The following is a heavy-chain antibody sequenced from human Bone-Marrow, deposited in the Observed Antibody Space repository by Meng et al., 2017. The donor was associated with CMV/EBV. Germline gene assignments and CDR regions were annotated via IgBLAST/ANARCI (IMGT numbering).Heavy chain of an antibody. CDR3: ARAAWVLWFGELFDY. CDR1: GYTFTSYY. V-gene: IGHV1-46*01. Sequence: SGYTFTSYYMHWVRQSPGQGLEWMGIINPSGGSTSYAQKFQGRVTMTRDTSTSTVYMELSSLRSEDTAVYYCARAAWVLWFGELFDYWGQGTLVTVSS. J-gene: IGHJ4*02. CDR2: INPSGGST. D-gene: IGHD3-10*01.